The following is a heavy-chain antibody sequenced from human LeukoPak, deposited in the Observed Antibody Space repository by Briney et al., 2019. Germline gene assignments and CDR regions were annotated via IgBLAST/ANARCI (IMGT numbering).Heavy chain of an antibody. V-gene: IGHV1-69*06. J-gene: IGHJ4*02. CDR1: GGTFSSYA. CDR2: IIPIFGTA. D-gene: IGHD6-19*01. Sequence: ASVKVSCKASGGTFSSYAISWVRQAPGQGLEWMGGIIPIFGTANYAQKFQGRVTITADKSTSTAYMELSSLRSEDTAVYYCARDSSGWYRNAFDIWGQGTLVTVSS. CDR3: ARDSSGWYRNAFDI.